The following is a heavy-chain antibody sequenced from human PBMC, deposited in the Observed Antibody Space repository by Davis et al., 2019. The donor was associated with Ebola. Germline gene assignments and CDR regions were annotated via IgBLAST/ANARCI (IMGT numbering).Heavy chain of an antibody. CDR3: ASVGCTGGVCYVGGYYYGMDV. Sequence: GGSLRLSCAASGFTFSSYSMNWVRQAPGKGLEWVSSISSSSSYIYYADSVKGRFTISRDNAKNSLYLQMNSLRAEDTAVYYGASVGCTGGVCYVGGYYYGMDVWGQGTTVTVSS. CDR2: ISSSSSYI. J-gene: IGHJ6*02. CDR1: GFTFSSYS. V-gene: IGHV3-21*01. D-gene: IGHD2-8*02.